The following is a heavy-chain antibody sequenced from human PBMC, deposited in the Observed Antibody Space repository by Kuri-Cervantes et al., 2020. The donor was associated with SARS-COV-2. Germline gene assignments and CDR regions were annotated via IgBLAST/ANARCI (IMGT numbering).Heavy chain of an antibody. CDR1: GGSISSSSYY. J-gene: IGHJ6*03. V-gene: IGHV4-39*01. D-gene: IGHD2-2*01. Sequence: SETLSLTCTVSGGSISSSSYYCGWIRQPPGKGLEWIGSIYYSGSTYYNPSLKSRVTISVDTSKNQFSLKLSTVTAEDTAVYYCARGWRKYCSSTSCYGYYYYYMDVWGKGTTVTVSS. CDR2: IYYSGST. CDR3: ARGWRKYCSSTSCYGYYYYYMDV.